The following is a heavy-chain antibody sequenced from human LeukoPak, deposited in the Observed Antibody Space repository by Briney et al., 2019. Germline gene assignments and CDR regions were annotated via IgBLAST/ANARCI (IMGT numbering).Heavy chain of an antibody. V-gene: IGHV3-48*04. CDR3: ARGRELDP. CDR2: ISGSSSTI. CDR1: GFTFSSYS. Sequence: PGGSLRLSCAASGFTFSSYSMNWVRQAPGKGLGWVSYISGSSSTIYSADSVKGRFTISRDNAKNSLYLQMNSLRAEDTAVYYCARGRELDPWGQGTLVTVSS. J-gene: IGHJ5*02.